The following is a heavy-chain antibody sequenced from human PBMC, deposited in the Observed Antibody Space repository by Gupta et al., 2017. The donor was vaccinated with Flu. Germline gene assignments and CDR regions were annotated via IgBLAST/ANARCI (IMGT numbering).Heavy chain of an antibody. D-gene: IGHD3-10*01. Sequence: EVQLVESGGGLVQRGGSLRISCGASGFTFSSYWMHWVRQAPGKGLVWVSRINSDGSSTTYADSVKGRFTISRDNAKNTLYLQMNSLRAEDTAVYYCAREWVTLWSGGYYNDGMDVWGQGTTVTVSS. CDR3: AREWVTLWSGGYYNDGMDV. J-gene: IGHJ6*02. CDR2: INSDGSST. V-gene: IGHV3-74*01. CDR1: GFTFSSYW.